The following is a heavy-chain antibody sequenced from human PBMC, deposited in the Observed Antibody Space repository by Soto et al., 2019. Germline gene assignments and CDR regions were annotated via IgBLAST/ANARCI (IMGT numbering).Heavy chain of an antibody. Sequence: GGSLRLSCAASGFTFSSYGMHWVRQAPGKGLEWVAVIWYDGSNKYYADSVKGRFTISRDNSKNTLYLQMNSLRAEDTAVYYCARDPGSSWVYYYYGMDVWGQGTTVTVSS. CDR2: IWYDGSNK. CDR1: GFTFSSYG. J-gene: IGHJ6*02. V-gene: IGHV3-33*01. D-gene: IGHD6-13*01. CDR3: ARDPGSSWVYYYYGMDV.